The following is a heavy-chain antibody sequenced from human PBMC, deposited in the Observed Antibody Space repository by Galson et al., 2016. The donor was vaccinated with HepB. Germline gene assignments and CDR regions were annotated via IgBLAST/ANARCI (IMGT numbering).Heavy chain of an antibody. J-gene: IGHJ6*01. CDR2: IYYSGRT. CDR3: ARDILTGYFTYYYYYGMDV. D-gene: IGHD3-9*01. Sequence: SETLSLTCTVSGGSVSSSSYYWSWIRQPPGKGLEWIGYIYYSGRTNYNSSLKSRVTISLDKSKNQFSLKLSSVTAADTAVYYCARDILTGYFTYYYYYGMDVWGQGTTVTVSS. CDR1: GGSVSSSSYY. V-gene: IGHV4-61*01.